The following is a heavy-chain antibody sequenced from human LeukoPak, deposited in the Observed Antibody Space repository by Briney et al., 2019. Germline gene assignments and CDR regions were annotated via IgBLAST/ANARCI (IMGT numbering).Heavy chain of an antibody. V-gene: IGHV4-59*08. Sequence: PSETLSLTCTVSGGSISSYYWSWIRQPPGKGLEWIGYIYYSGSTNYNPSLKSRVTISVDTSKNRFSLKLSSMTAADTALYYCARRAHYNYVWGPGGFDPWGQGSPVTVSS. J-gene: IGHJ5*02. CDR3: ARRAHYNYVWGPGGFDP. CDR1: GGSISSYY. CDR2: IYYSGST. D-gene: IGHD3-16*01.